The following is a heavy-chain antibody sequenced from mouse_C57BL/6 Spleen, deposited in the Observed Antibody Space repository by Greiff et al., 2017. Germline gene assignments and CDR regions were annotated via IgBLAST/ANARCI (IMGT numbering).Heavy chain of an antibody. D-gene: IGHD2-1*01. CDR3: ARNGNYVYYYAMDY. CDR1: GYTFTDYY. J-gene: IGHJ4*01. Sequence: VQLQQSGPELVKPGASVKISCKASGYTFTDYYMNWVKQSHGKSLEWIGDINPNNGGTSYNQKFKGKATLTVDKSSSTAYMELRSLTSEDSAVYYCARNGNYVYYYAMDYGGQGTSVTVSS. CDR2: INPNNGGT. V-gene: IGHV1-26*01.